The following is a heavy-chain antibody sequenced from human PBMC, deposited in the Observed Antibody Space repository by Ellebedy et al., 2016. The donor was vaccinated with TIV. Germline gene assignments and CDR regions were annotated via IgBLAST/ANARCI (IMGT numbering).Heavy chain of an antibody. D-gene: IGHD2-8*02. J-gene: IGHJ3*02. CDR1: GFIFSGDW. V-gene: IGHV3-74*01. CDR2: INSDGSDT. Sequence: PGGSLRLSCAASGFIFSGDWMHWVRQAPGKGLVWVSRINSDGSDTAYADSVRGRFTISRDNAKNTLSLQMNSLRAEDTAVYYCAAVQYWEAVFYMWGQGTMVTVSS. CDR3: AAVQYWEAVFYM.